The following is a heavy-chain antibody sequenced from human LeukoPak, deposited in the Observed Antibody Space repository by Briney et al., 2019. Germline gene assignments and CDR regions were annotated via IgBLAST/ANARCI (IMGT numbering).Heavy chain of an antibody. CDR2: IKSKTDGGTT. CDR1: GFTFSSYW. V-gene: IGHV3-15*01. Sequence: PGGSLRLSCAASGFTFSSYWMSWVRQAPGKGLEWVGRIKSKTDGGTTDYAAPVKGRFTISRDDSKNTLYLQMNSLKTEDTAVYYCTTTGRGRWYGDYTVVDYWGQGTLVTVSS. D-gene: IGHD4-17*01. CDR3: TTTGRGRWYGDYTVVDY. J-gene: IGHJ4*02.